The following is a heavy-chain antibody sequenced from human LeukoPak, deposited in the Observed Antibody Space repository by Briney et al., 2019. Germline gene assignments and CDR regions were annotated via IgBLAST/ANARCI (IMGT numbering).Heavy chain of an antibody. J-gene: IGHJ6*02. CDR2: ISGSGGST. CDR1: GFNFSSYA. V-gene: IGHV3-23*01. Sequence: GGSLRLSCAASGFNFSSYAMSWVRQAPGKGLECVSAISGSGGSTYYADSVKGRFTISRDNSKNTLYLQMNSLRAEDTAVYYCAKFVVVTGYYYYGIDVWGQGTTVTVSS. CDR3: AKFVVVTGYYYYGIDV. D-gene: IGHD2-21*02.